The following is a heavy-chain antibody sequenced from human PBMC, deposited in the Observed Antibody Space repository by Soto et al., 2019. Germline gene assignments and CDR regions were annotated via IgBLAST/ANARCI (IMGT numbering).Heavy chain of an antibody. J-gene: IGHJ3*02. V-gene: IGHV1-69*13. CDR3: ARSTYYYDSSGYYSRPWGPLDI. CDR2: SIPMFGTA. Sequence: AVKVSCKASGVTLSRFAISWARQAPGQGLEWMGGSIPMFGTANYAQKFQGRVTITADESTSTAYMELSSLRSEDTAVYYCARSTYYYDSSGYYSRPWGPLDIWGQGTVVTVSS. CDR1: GVTLSRFA. D-gene: IGHD3-22*01.